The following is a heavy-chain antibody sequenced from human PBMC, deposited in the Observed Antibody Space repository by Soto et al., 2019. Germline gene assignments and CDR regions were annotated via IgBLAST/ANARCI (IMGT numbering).Heavy chain of an antibody. CDR3: AREGAARAHPLDHDAFDI. CDR1: GYTFTSYG. D-gene: IGHD6-6*01. J-gene: IGHJ3*02. CDR2: ISAYNGNT. Sequence: ASVKVSCKASGYTFTSYGISWVRQAPGQGLEWMGWISAYNGNTNYAQKLQGRVTMTTDTSTSTAYMELRSLRSDDTAVYYCAREGAARAHPLDHDAFDIWGQGTMVTVSS. V-gene: IGHV1-18*01.